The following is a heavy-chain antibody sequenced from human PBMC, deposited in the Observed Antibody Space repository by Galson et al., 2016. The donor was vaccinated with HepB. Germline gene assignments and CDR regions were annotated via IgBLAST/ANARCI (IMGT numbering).Heavy chain of an antibody. V-gene: IGHV3-30-3*01. Sequence: SLRLSCAASGFTFSSYAMHWVRQAPGQGLEWVAVISYDGSNKYYADSVKGRFTISRDNSKNTLFLQMNSLRAEDTAVYYCARDGATAMVFSYYYYMDVWGKGTTVTVSS. CDR3: ARDGATAMVFSYYYYMDV. CDR2: ISYDGSNK. D-gene: IGHD5-18*01. J-gene: IGHJ6*03. CDR1: GFTFSSYA.